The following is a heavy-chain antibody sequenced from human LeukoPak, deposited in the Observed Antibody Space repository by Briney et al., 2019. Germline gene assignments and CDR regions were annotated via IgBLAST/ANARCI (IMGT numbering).Heavy chain of an antibody. Sequence: GGSLRLSCAASGFTLDDYVMHWVRQAPGKGLEWVSGISWNSVSIGYADSVKGRFTISRDNAKNSLYLQMSSLRTEDTALYYCAKDIGTGGTGWYFDLWGRGTLVTVSS. CDR3: AKDIGTGGTGWYFDL. CDR2: ISWNSVSI. D-gene: IGHD6-13*01. V-gene: IGHV3-9*01. J-gene: IGHJ2*01. CDR1: GFTLDDYV.